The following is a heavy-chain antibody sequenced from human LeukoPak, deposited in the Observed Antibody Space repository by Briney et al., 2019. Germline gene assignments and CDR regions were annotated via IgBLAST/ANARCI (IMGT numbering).Heavy chain of an antibody. CDR2: IKEDGSQK. J-gene: IGHJ5*02. CDR1: GFTFSTYW. V-gene: IGHV3-7*01. D-gene: IGHD2/OR15-2a*01. CDR3: AVYSTSKGWLDP. Sequence: RGSLILSCAAAGFTFSTYWMTWVRQAPGKGLEWVGNIKEDGSQKNYVDSVKGRFTISRDNAKNSLYLQMNSPRAEDTAVYYCAVYSTSKGWLDPWGQGTLVTVSS.